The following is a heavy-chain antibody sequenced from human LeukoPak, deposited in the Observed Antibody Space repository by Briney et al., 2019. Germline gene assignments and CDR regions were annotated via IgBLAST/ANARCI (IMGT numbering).Heavy chain of an antibody. Sequence: PGGSLRLSCAASGFTFSSYWMHWVRQAPGKGLVWVSRINSDGSSTSYADSVRGRFSISRDNAKNTLYLQMNSLRAADTAVYYCARGLSGYASSLGYWGQGTLVTVSA. CDR1: GFTFSSYW. V-gene: IGHV3-74*01. D-gene: IGHD6-6*01. CDR3: ARGLSGYASSLGY. J-gene: IGHJ4*02. CDR2: INSDGSST.